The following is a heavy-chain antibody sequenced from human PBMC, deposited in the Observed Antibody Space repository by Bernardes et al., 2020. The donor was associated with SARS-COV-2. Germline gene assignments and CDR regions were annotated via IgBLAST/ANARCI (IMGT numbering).Heavy chain of an antibody. J-gene: IGHJ4*02. CDR3: AVKVTDYDFWSGYDN. CDR1: GYTFISYW. Sequence: GASLKISCKASGYTFISYWLAWVRQMPGKGLEWMGMVYPGDSDIRYGPSFHGQVNISVDKSINTAYLHWSNLKASDSAMYYCAVKVTDYDFWSGYDNWGQGTLVTVSS. CDR2: VYPGDSDI. V-gene: IGHV5-51*01. D-gene: IGHD3-3*01.